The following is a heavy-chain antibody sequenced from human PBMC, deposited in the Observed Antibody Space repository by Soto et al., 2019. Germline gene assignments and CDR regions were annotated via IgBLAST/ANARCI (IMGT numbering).Heavy chain of an antibody. J-gene: IGHJ4*02. D-gene: IGHD3-22*01. CDR3: ARDIGYYESDGYFHY. V-gene: IGHV3-11*01. Sequence: GGSLRLSCAASGFTFSDNYMSWIRQAPGKGLEWVSYISSSGSIIYYADSVKGRFTISRENAKNSLYLQMNSLRAEDTAVYYCARDIGYYESDGYFHYSGQGAMLTVSS. CDR1: GFTFSDNY. CDR2: ISSSGSII.